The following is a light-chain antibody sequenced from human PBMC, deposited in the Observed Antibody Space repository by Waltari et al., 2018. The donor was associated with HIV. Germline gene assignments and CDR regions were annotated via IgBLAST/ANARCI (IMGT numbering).Light chain of an antibody. Sequence: SSELTQDPAVSVALGQTVRITCQGDSLRSYYTSWYQQKPGQAPVLVIYGKNNRPSGFPDRFSGSSSGNTASLTITGAQAEDEADYYCNSRDSSGNHLMVFGGGTKLTVL. V-gene: IGLV3-19*01. CDR1: SLRSYY. CDR2: GKN. CDR3: NSRDSSGNHLMV. J-gene: IGLJ2*01.